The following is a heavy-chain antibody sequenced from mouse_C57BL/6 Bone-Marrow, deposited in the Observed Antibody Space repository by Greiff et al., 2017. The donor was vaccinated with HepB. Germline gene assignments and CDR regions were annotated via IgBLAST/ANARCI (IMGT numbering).Heavy chain of an antibody. V-gene: IGHV5-9*01. Sequence: EVKLLESGGGLVKPGGSLKLSCAASGFTFSSYTMSWVRQTPEKRLEWVATISGGGGNTYYPDSVKGRFTISRDNAKNTLYLQMSSLRSEDTALYYCARPHDGYPFDYWGQGTTLTVSS. CDR1: GFTFSSYT. D-gene: IGHD2-3*01. CDR3: ARPHDGYPFDY. CDR2: ISGGGGNT. J-gene: IGHJ2*01.